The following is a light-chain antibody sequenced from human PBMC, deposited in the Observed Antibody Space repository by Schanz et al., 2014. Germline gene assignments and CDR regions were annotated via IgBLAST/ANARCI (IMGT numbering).Light chain of an antibody. CDR3: QQYGSSPGT. V-gene: IGKV3-20*01. Sequence: IVLTQSPAPLSLSPGERATLSCRASQSVSSSYLAWYQQKPGQAPRLLIYGASSRATGIPDRFSGSGSGTDFTLTINRLEPEDFAVYYCQQYGSSPGTFGQGTKLEIK. CDR1: QSVSSSY. J-gene: IGKJ2*01. CDR2: GAS.